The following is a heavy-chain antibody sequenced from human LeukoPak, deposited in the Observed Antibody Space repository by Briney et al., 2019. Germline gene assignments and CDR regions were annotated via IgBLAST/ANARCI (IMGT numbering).Heavy chain of an antibody. V-gene: IGHV1-69*06. CDR3: ARGATTYAFDI. CDR1: GYTFTSNA. CDR2: IIPIFGTA. Sequence: GASVKVSCKASGYTFTSNAINWVRQAPGQGLEWMGGIIPIFGTANYAQKFQGRVTITADKSTSTAYMELSSLRSEDTAVYYCARGATTYAFDIWGQGTMVTVSS. D-gene: IGHD4-17*01. J-gene: IGHJ3*02.